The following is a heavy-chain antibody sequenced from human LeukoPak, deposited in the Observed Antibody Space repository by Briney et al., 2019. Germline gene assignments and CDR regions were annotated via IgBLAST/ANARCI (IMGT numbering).Heavy chain of an antibody. D-gene: IGHD2/OR15-2a*01. CDR2: INEDGSEQ. J-gene: IGHJ4*02. CDR3: ASRESSMSRSH. CDR1: GFMFSGYW. V-gene: IGHV3-7*01. Sequence: PGESLRLSCAASGFMFSGYWMNWVRHVPGKGLEWVANINEDGSEQFYVDSVRGRFTISRDNAKNSLYLQMNSLRAEDTAVYYCASRESSMSRSHWGQGTLVTVSS.